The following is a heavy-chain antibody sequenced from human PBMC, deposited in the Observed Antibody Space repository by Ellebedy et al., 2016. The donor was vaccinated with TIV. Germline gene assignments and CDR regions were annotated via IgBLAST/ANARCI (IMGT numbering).Heavy chain of an antibody. D-gene: IGHD2/OR15-2a*01. V-gene: IGHV4-31*03. Sequence: LRLXCSVSGGSISSGGYYWTWIRHYPGKGLEWIGYTHYRGSTSYNPSLKSRVTISVDRSKNQFSLWLDDVTVADTAVYFCARDAIIASGLGRDYYYGMDVWGQGTTVTVSS. CDR2: THYRGST. CDR3: ARDAIIASGLGRDYYYGMDV. J-gene: IGHJ6*01. CDR1: GGSISSGGYY.